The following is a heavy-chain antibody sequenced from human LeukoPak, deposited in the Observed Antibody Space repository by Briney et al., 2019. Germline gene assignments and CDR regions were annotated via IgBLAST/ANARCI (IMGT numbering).Heavy chain of an antibody. CDR3: ATVAPSHYYDSSGYYQFDH. D-gene: IGHD3-22*01. J-gene: IGHJ4*02. Sequence: ASVKVSCKVSGYTLTELSMHWVRQAPGKGLEWMGGFDPEDGETIYAQKFQGRVTMTEDTTTDTAYMELNSLRSEDTAVYYCATVAPSHYYDSSGYYQFDHWGQGTLVTVSS. CDR1: GYTLTELS. V-gene: IGHV1-24*01. CDR2: FDPEDGET.